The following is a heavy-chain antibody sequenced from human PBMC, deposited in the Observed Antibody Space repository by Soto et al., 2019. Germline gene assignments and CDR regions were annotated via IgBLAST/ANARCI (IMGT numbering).Heavy chain of an antibody. J-gene: IGHJ4*02. D-gene: IGHD3-22*01. CDR3: ARDAYDSSGYYIYFDY. V-gene: IGHV3-74*01. Sequence: GGSLRLSCAASGFTFSSYWMHWVRQAPGKGLVWVSRINSDGSSTSYADSVKGRFTISRDNAKNSLYLQMNSLRAEDTAVYYCARDAYDSSGYYIYFDYWGQGTLVTVSS. CDR1: GFTFSSYW. CDR2: INSDGSST.